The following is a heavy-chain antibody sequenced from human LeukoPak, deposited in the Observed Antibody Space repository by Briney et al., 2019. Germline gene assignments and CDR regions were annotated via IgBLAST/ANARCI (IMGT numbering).Heavy chain of an antibody. CDR1: GYTFTRYD. CDR2: MSPNSGDT. D-gene: IGHD7-27*01. CDR3: ARGPPNWGYDY. V-gene: IGHV1-8*01. Sequence: ASVKVSCKASGYTFTRYDFDWVRQATGQRPEWMGWMSPNSGDTGYAQKFQDRVTMTRNTSISTAYMELSSLRSDDTAVYYCARGPPNWGYDYWGPGTLVTVSS. J-gene: IGHJ4*02.